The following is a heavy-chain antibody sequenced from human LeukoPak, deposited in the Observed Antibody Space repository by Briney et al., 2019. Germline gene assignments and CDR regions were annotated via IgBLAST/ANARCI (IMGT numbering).Heavy chain of an antibody. CDR3: ARGVVAAPQTFDY. V-gene: IGHV4-59*01. CDR2: IYYSGST. J-gene: IGHJ4*02. Sequence: SETLSLTCTVSNGSISSYYWSWIRQAPGKGLEWIGYIYYSGSTNYNPSLKSRVTISIDTSKNQFSLKLSSVTAADTAVYYCARGVVAAPQTFDYWGQGTLVTVSS. CDR1: NGSISSYY. D-gene: IGHD2-15*01.